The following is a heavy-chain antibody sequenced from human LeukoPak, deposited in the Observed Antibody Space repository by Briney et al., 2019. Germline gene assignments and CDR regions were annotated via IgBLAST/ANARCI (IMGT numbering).Heavy chain of an antibody. J-gene: IGHJ5*02. Sequence: GGSLRLSCAASGFTFDDYAMHWVRQAPGKGLEWVSGISWNSGSIGYADSVKGRFTISRDNAKNSLYLQMNSLRAEDTALYYCAKARQLGSGWSDPWGQGTLVTVSS. V-gene: IGHV3-9*01. CDR2: ISWNSGSI. CDR1: GFTFDDYA. CDR3: AKARQLGSGWSDP. D-gene: IGHD6-6*01.